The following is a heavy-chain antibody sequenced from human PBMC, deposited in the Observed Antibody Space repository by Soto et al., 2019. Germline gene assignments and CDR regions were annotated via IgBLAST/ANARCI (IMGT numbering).Heavy chain of an antibody. J-gene: IGHJ3*02. V-gene: IGHV3-7*01. D-gene: IGHD3-22*01. CDR3: AKVITMIVVAPSDI. Sequence: GGSLRLSCAASGFTFSSFWMSWVRRAPGKGLEWVANTKQDGSDKNYVGSVKGRFTISRDNAKNSLYLQMNSLRVEDTAVYYCAKVITMIVVAPSDIWGQGTMVTVSS. CDR2: TKQDGSDK. CDR1: GFTFSSFW.